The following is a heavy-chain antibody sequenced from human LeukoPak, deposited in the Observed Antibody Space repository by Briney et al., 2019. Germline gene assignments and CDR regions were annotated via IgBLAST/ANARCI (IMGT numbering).Heavy chain of an antibody. CDR2: ISYDGSNK. CDR1: GFTFRSYA. Sequence: GGSLRLSCAVSGFTFRSYAMHWVRQAPGKGLEWVAVISYDGSNKYYADSVKGRFTISRDNSKNTLYLQMNSLRAEDTAVYYCAKEAPDGRNYADYWGQGTLVTVSS. D-gene: IGHD3-16*01. J-gene: IGHJ4*02. CDR3: AKEAPDGRNYADY. V-gene: IGHV3-30*04.